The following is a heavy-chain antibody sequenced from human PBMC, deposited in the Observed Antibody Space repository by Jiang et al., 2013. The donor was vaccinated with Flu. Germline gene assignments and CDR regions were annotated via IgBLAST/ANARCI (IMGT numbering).Heavy chain of an antibody. CDR3: ARELDDRYEWLRFSGRFDS. D-gene: IGHD5-12*01. V-gene: IGHV3-30*01. Sequence: FTISRDTSKNTLFLQMDSLRPEDTAVYYCARELDDRYEWLRFSGRFDSWGQGTLVTVSS. J-gene: IGHJ4*02.